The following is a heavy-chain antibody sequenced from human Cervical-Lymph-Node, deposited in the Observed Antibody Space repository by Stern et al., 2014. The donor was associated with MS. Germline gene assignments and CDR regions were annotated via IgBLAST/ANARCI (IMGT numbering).Heavy chain of an antibody. V-gene: IGHV1-2*06. CDR3: AREGRSTVTTAAAY. J-gene: IGHJ4*02. D-gene: IGHD4-17*01. CDR1: GYTFSAYY. CDR2: INGHTGDT. Sequence: VQLVESGTEVKKPGASVKVSCKASGYTFSAYYVHWVRQAPGQGLEWMGRINGHTGDTNYAQKFQGRVPMDRDPSISTAYLELASLRSDDTAVYYCAREGRSTVTTAAAYWGQGTLVTVSS.